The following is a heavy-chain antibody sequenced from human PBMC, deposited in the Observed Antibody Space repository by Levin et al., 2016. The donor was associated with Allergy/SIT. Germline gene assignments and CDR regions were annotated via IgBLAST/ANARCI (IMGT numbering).Heavy chain of an antibody. V-gene: IGHV4-59*08. CDR3: AAMVRGVTFDY. J-gene: IGHJ4*02. D-gene: IGHD3-10*01. CDR2: IYYTGIT. Sequence: SETLSLTCTVSGGSITSYFWSWIRQPPGKGLEWIGYIYYTGITKYNPSLKSRVTISVDTSKNQFSLKLTYVTAADTAVYYCAAMVRGVTFDYWGQGTLVTVSS. CDR1: GGSITSYF.